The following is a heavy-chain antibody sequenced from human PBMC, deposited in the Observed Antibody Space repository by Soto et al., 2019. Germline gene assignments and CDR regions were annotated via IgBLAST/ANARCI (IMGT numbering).Heavy chain of an antibody. D-gene: IGHD3-10*01. V-gene: IGHV1-18*01. CDR2: ISAYNGNT. Sequence: ASVKVSCKASGYTFTSYGISWVRQAPGQGLEWMGWISAYNGNTNYAQKLQSRVTMTTDTSTSTAYMELRSLRSDDTAVYYCARVSGYGSGSYPNGFDPWGQGTLVTVSS. CDR1: GYTFTSYG. CDR3: ARVSGYGSGSYPNGFDP. J-gene: IGHJ5*02.